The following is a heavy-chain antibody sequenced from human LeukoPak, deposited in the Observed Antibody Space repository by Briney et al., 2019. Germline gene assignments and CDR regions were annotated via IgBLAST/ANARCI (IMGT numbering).Heavy chain of an antibody. Sequence: GASVKVSCKASGYTFTSYGISWVRQAPGQGLEWMGWISAYNGNTNYAQKLQGRVTMTTDTSTSTAYMELRSLRSDDTAVYYCARYSRVNIWLGELWPYYYGMDVWGQGTTVTVSS. J-gene: IGHJ6*02. CDR2: ISAYNGNT. V-gene: IGHV1-18*01. D-gene: IGHD3-10*01. CDR1: GYTFTSYG. CDR3: ARYSRVNIWLGELWPYYYGMDV.